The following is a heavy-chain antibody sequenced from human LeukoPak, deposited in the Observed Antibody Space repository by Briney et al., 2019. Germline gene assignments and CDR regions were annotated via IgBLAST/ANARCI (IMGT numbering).Heavy chain of an antibody. Sequence: GGSLRLSCAASRFSFSSYAMHWVRQAPGKGLEWVAVTSYDGGNKHYADSVMGRFTISRDNSNNTLYLQMNSLRAEDTAFYYCAKGSAQYYFDSWGQGTLVTVSS. CDR3: AKGSAQYYFDS. CDR2: TSYDGGNK. CDR1: RFSFSSYA. J-gene: IGHJ4*02. D-gene: IGHD3-10*01. V-gene: IGHV3-30*18.